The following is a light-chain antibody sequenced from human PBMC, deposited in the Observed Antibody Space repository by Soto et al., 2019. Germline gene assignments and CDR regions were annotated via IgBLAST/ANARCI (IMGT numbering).Light chain of an antibody. Sequence: QPVLTQPPSASGTPGQRVTISCSGSSSNIGSNYVYWYQQLPGTAPKLLIYRNNQRPSGVPDRFSGSKSGTSASLANSGLRSEDEADYYCAAWDDSLSGPNWVFGGGTKLTVL. CDR3: AAWDDSLSGPNWV. CDR2: RNN. J-gene: IGLJ3*02. V-gene: IGLV1-47*01. CDR1: SSNIGSNY.